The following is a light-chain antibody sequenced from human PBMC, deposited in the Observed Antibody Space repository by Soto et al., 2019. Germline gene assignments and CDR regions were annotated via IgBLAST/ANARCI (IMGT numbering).Light chain of an antibody. Sequence: EIVLTQSPATLSLSPGERATLSCRASQSLSSINLAWFQQKPGQAPRLLIYGASTRATGIPVRFSGSGSGTEFTLTISSLQSEDFAVYYCHQYDDGPYTFGQGTKVEI. J-gene: IGKJ2*01. CDR3: HQYDDGPYT. CDR2: GAS. CDR1: QSLSSIN. V-gene: IGKV3-15*01.